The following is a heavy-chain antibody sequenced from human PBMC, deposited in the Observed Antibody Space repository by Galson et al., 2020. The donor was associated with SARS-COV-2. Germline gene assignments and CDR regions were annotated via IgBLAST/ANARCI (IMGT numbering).Heavy chain of an antibody. J-gene: IGHJ4*02. D-gene: IGHD2-21*01. CDR3: SNSWSYCGGDCYTYHFDY. CDR2: ISGHSENT. Sequence: GESLKISCAASGFTFNSYAMGWVRQAPGKGLEWVSSISGHSENTYYADSVKGRFTISRDNSKNTLSLQMHSLRAEDTAIYYCSNSWSYCGGDCYTYHFDYWGQGTLVTVSS. V-gene: IGHV3-23*01. CDR1: GFTFNSYA.